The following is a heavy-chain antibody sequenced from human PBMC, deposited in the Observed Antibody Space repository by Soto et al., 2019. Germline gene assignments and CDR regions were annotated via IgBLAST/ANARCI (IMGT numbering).Heavy chain of an antibody. D-gene: IGHD3-10*02. J-gene: IGHJ6*02. CDR2: INPTRGGT. Sequence: ASVKVSCKASGYTFTGYYMHWVREAPGQGRGWRGWINPTRGGTNYAQKFQGWVTMTRDTSISTAYMELSRLRSDDTAVYYCARDAMLGVAAKPRMGYSGMDVWGQGTTVTVSS. CDR1: GYTFTGYY. CDR3: ARDAMLGVAAKPRMGYSGMDV. V-gene: IGHV1-2*04.